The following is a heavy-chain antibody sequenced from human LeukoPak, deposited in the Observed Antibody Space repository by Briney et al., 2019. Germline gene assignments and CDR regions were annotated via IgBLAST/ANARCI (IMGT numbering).Heavy chain of an antibody. V-gene: IGHV4-4*07. CDR2: IYTSGST. Sequence: SETLSLNCTVSGCSISSYYWSWLRQPAGKELEWIGRIYTSGSTNYNPSLKSRVTMSVDTSKNQFSLKLSSVTAADTAVYYCARDRDYYDSSAFDIWGQGTMVTVSS. CDR1: GCSISSYY. D-gene: IGHD3-22*01. J-gene: IGHJ3*02. CDR3: ARDRDYYDSSAFDI.